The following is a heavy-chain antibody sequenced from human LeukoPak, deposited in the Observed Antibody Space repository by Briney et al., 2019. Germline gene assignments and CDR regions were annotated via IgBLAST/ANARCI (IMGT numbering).Heavy chain of an antibody. V-gene: IGHV3-30*02. CDR3: AKVGHLPIDY. J-gene: IGHJ4*02. Sequence: GGSLRLSCAASGFIFSNDAMHWVRQAPGKGLEWVAFIWFDGSNKHYADSVKGRFTISRDNSKNTLYLQMNSLRAEDTAVYYCAKVGHLPIDYWGQGTLVTVSS. CDR1: GFIFSNDA. CDR2: IWFDGSNK.